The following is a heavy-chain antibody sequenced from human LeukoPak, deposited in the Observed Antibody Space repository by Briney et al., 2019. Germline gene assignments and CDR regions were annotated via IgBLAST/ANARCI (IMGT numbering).Heavy chain of an antibody. CDR1: GFIFDSAW. V-gene: IGHV3-74*01. CDR2: INRDGSST. CDR3: AGGGYTYGLY. Sequence: GGSLRLSCVASGFIFDSAWMSWVRQAPGKGLVWVSRINRDGSSTSYADSVKRRFTISRDNTKNTLHLQMNSLRAEDTAVYYCAGGGYTYGLYWGQGDLVTVSS. D-gene: IGHD5-18*01. J-gene: IGHJ4*02.